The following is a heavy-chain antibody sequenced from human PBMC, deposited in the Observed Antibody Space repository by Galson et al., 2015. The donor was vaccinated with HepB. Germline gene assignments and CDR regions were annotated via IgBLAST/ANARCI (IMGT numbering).Heavy chain of an antibody. D-gene: IGHD6-19*01. CDR2: IKQDGSEK. V-gene: IGHV3-7*03. CDR1: GFTFSSDW. J-gene: IGHJ6*02. CDR3: ARVGSGWWYYYYGMDV. Sequence: SLRLSCAASGFTFSSDWMSWVRQAPGKGLEWVANIKQDGSEKYYVDSVKGRFTISRDNAKNSLYLQMNSLRAEDTAVYYCARVGSGWWYYYYGMDVWGQGTTVTVSS.